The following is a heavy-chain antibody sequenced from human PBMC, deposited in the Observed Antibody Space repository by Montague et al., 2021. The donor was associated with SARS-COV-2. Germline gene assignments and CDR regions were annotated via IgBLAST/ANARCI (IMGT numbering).Heavy chain of an antibody. CDR2: IYHSGST. Sequence: SETLSLTCTVSGYSISSGYCWGWIRQPPGKGLGWIGSIYHSGSTXYNPSLKSRVTISVDTSKNQFSLKLSSVTAADTAVYYCARDCYDYGSGSYQRWFDPWGQGTLVTVSS. D-gene: IGHD3-10*01. CDR3: ARDCYDYGSGSYQRWFDP. J-gene: IGHJ5*02. CDR1: GYSISSGYC. V-gene: IGHV4-38-2*02.